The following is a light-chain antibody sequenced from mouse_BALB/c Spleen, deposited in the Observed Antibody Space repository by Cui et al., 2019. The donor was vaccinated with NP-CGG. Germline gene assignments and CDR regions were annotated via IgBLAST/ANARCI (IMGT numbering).Light chain of an antibody. CDR2: GTT. Sequence: QAVVTLESALTTSPGETVTLTCRSSTGAVTTSNYANWVQEKPDHFFTGLIGGTTNRPPGVPARFSGSLIGDKAALTITGAQTEDEAIYFCALWYSNHWVFGGGTKLTVL. CDR1: TGAVTTSNY. J-gene: IGLJ1*01. CDR3: ALWYSNHWV. V-gene: IGLV1*01.